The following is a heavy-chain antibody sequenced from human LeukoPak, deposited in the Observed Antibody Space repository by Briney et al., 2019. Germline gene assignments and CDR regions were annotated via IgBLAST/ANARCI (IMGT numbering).Heavy chain of an antibody. J-gene: IGHJ3*02. CDR1: GGTLSSYA. V-gene: IGHV1-69*05. Sequence: SVKVSCKASGGTLSSYAISWVRQAPGQGLEWMGRIIPIFGTANYAQKFQGRVTITTDESTSTAYMELSSLRSEDTAVYYCAREGRGSYTGAFDIWGQGTMVTVSS. D-gene: IGHD1-26*01. CDR2: IIPIFGTA. CDR3: AREGRGSYTGAFDI.